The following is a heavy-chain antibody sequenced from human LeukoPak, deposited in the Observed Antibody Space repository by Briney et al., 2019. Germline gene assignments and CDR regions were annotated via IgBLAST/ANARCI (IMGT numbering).Heavy chain of an antibody. J-gene: IGHJ4*02. V-gene: IGHV3-30*02. CDR3: ARDHTGSYGGGL. CDR2: IRYDASDE. CDR1: AFTFSSYG. Sequence: PGGSLRLSCAASAFTFSSYGMHWVRQAPGKGLEWVAFIRYDASDEYYADSVKDRFTISRDNSKNTVYLQMSSLRADDTAVYYCARDHTGSYGGGLWGQGTLVTVSS. D-gene: IGHD3-16*01.